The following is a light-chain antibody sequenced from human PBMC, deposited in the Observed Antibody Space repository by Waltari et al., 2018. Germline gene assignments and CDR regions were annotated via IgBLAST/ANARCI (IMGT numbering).Light chain of an antibody. V-gene: IGKV1-27*01. CDR1: QGLSNS. Sequence: DIQMTQSPSSLSASVGDRVTITCRASQGLSNSLAWYQQKPGKVPELLIYGASTLQSGVPSRFSGSGSGTDFTLTISSLQPEDVATYYCQKYYSPPHTFGGGTKVEIK. CDR2: GAS. J-gene: IGKJ4*01. CDR3: QKYYSPPHT.